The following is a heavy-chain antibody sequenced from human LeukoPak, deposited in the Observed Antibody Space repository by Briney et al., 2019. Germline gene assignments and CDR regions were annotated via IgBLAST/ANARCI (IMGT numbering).Heavy chain of an antibody. CDR1: GGTFSSYA. V-gene: IGHV1-69*05. CDR2: IIPIFGTA. CDR3: ARVSTMVRGVIPCYYMDV. Sequence: ASVKVSCKASGGTFSSYAISWVRQAPGQGLEWMGGIIPIFGTANYAQKFQGRVTITTDESTSTAYMELSSLRSEDTAVYYCARVSTMVRGVIPCYYMDVWGKGTTVPVSS. J-gene: IGHJ6*03. D-gene: IGHD3-10*01.